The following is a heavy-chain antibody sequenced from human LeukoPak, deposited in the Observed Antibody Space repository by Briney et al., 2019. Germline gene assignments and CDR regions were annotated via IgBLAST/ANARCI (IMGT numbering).Heavy chain of an antibody. CDR3: ASLQNGGYSNYAIGY. J-gene: IGHJ4*02. CDR2: IYYSGST. CDR1: GGSISSGDYY. V-gene: IGHV4-30-4*08. D-gene: IGHD4-11*01. Sequence: SQTLSLTCTVSGGSISSGDYYWSWIRQPPGKGLEWIGYIYYSGSTYYNPSLKSRVTISVDTSKNQFSLKLSSVTAAVTAVYYCASLQNGGYSNYAIGYWGQGTLVTVSS.